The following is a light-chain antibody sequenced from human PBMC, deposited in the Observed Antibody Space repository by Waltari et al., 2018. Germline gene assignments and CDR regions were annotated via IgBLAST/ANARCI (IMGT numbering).Light chain of an antibody. Sequence: EIVLTQSPDTLSLSPGERAILSCRASQSIGRYLVWYQQKPGQPPRLLIYGASTRASGIPDRFSGSGSGTDFSLTISRLEPEDFAVYHCQKYDRLPATFGQGTKIEIK. CDR2: GAS. V-gene: IGKV3-20*01. CDR3: QKYDRLPAT. J-gene: IGKJ1*01. CDR1: QSIGRY.